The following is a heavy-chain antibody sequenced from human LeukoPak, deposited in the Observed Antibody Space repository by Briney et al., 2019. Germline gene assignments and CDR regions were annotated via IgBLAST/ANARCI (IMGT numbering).Heavy chain of an antibody. V-gene: IGHV1-8*01. Sequence: GASVRVSCKASGYTFTSYDINWVRQATGQGLEWMGWMNPNSGNTGYAQKLQGRVTMTTDTSTSTAYMELRSLRSDDTAVYYCARDYYYYGSGSYYLWGQGTLVTVSS. CDR1: GYTFTSYD. CDR2: MNPNSGNT. CDR3: ARDYYYYGSGSYYL. J-gene: IGHJ4*02. D-gene: IGHD3-10*01.